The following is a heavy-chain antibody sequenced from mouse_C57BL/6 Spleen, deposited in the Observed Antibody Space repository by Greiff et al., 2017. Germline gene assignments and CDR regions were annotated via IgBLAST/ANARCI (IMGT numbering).Heavy chain of an antibody. V-gene: IGHV1-85*01. CDR1: GYTFTSYD. CDR3: ARKGFTTVVATDYAMDY. Sequence: QVQLKESGPELVKPGASVKLSCKASGYTFTSYDINWVKQRPGQGLEWIGWIYPRDGSTKYNEKFKGKATLTVDTSSSTAYMELHSLTSEDSAVYFCARKGFTTVVATDYAMDYWGQGTSVTVSS. J-gene: IGHJ4*01. D-gene: IGHD1-1*01. CDR2: IYPRDGST.